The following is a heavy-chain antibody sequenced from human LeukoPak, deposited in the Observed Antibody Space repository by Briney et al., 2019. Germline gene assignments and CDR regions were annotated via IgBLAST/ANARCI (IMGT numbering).Heavy chain of an antibody. CDR1: GYTFTGYF. CDR3: ARKSMAAVGTFDY. J-gene: IGHJ4*02. V-gene: IGHV1-2*02. Sequence: ASVKASCKASGYTFTGYFMHWVRQAPGQGLEWMGWINPNTGDTRYAQKFQGRVTMTRDTSISTAYLELSRLRSDDTAVYYCARKSMAAVGTFDYWGQGTLVTVSS. CDR2: INPNTGDT. D-gene: IGHD6-13*01.